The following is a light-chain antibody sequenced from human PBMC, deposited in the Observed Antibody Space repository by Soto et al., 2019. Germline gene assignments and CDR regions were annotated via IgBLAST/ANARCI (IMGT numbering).Light chain of an antibody. CDR2: GAS. CDR1: QSVSSSY. J-gene: IGKJ1*01. Sequence: EIVLTQSPGTLSLSPGERATLSCRASQSVSSSYLAWYQQKPGLAPRLLIYGASSRATGIPDRFSGSGSGTDFTLTISRLEPEDFAVYYCQQYGNSPVTFGQGTKVEIK. CDR3: QQYGNSPVT. V-gene: IGKV3-20*01.